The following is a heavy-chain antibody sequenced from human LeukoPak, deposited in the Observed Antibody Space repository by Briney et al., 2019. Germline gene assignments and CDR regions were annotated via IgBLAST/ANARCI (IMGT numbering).Heavy chain of an antibody. D-gene: IGHD3-10*01. CDR1: GGSISSSSYY. Sequence: SETLSLTCTVSGGSISSSSYYWAWIRQPPGKGLEWTGYIQNIGSTNYNPSLESRVTMSLDTSKNQFSLKLTSVIAADTAVYFCARLLDPLGFCAGGSCYLDNWGRGTLVTVSS. CDR3: ARLLDPLGFCAGGSCYLDN. V-gene: IGHV4-61*05. J-gene: IGHJ4*02. CDR2: IQNIGST.